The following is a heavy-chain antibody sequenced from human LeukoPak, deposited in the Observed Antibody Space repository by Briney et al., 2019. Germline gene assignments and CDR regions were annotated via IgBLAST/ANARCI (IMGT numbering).Heavy chain of an antibody. Sequence: GGSLRLSCAASGLTFSDHYMDWVRQAPGKGLEWVGRTRNKANSYTTEYAASVKGRFTISRDDSKNSLYLQMNSLKTEDTAVYYCALVRGVAPPDAFDIWGQGTMVTVSS. V-gene: IGHV3-72*01. CDR2: TRNKANSYTT. CDR1: GLTFSDHY. J-gene: IGHJ3*02. CDR3: ALVRGVAPPDAFDI. D-gene: IGHD3-10*01.